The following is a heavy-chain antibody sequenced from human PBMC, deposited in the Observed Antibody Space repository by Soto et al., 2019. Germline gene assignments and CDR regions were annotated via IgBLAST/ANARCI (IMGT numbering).Heavy chain of an antibody. CDR1: GFTFSSYS. V-gene: IGHV3-21*01. Sequence: EVQLVESGGGLVKPGGSLRLSCAASGFTFSSYSMNWVRQAPAKGLEWVSSISSSSSYIYYADSVKGRFTISRDNAKNSLYLQMTSLRAEDTAVYYCARDLWLPIDYWGQGTLVTVSS. J-gene: IGHJ4*02. CDR2: ISSSSSYI. CDR3: ARDLWLPIDY. D-gene: IGHD5-18*01.